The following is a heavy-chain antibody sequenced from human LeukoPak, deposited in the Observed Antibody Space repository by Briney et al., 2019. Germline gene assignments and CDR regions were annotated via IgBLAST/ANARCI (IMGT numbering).Heavy chain of an antibody. CDR2: IWYDGSNK. CDR1: GFTFSSYG. Sequence: GGSLRLSCAASGFTFSSYGMHWDRQAPGKGLEWVAVIWYDGSNKYYADSVKGRFTISRDNSKNTLYLQMNSLRAEDTAVYYCAKTCSGGSCYLDYWGQGTLVTVSS. J-gene: IGHJ4*02. CDR3: AKTCSGGSCYLDY. V-gene: IGHV3-33*06. D-gene: IGHD2-15*01.